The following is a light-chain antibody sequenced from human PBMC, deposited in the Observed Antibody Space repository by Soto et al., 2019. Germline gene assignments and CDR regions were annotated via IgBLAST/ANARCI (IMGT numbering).Light chain of an antibody. CDR3: LQDYTTPWT. CDR1: QGISHE. Sequence: DIQVTQSPSSLSASVGDRVTITCRASQGISHELSWYQQKPGHAPAALIYAASSLQSGVPSRFSGSGSGTDFTLTISSLQPEDVATYFCLQDYTTPWTFGQGTKVEIK. J-gene: IGKJ1*01. CDR2: AAS. V-gene: IGKV1-27*01.